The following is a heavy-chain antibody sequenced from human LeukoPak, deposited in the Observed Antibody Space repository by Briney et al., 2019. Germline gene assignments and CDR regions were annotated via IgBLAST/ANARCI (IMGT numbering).Heavy chain of an antibody. CDR1: GFSFSSYW. D-gene: IGHD3-9*01. V-gene: IGHV3-7*01. CDR3: ARGVDSAIDW. J-gene: IGHJ4*02. Sequence: GGSLRLSCAASGFSFSSYWMNWVRQAPGKGLEWVANINGDGRDKYYVGSVRGRFTISRDNADNALYLQMNSLRGDDTAVYYCARGVDSAIDWWGQGTQVTVSS. CDR2: INGDGRDK.